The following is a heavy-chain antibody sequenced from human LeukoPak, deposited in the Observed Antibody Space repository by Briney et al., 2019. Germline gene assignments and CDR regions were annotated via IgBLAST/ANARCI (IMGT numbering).Heavy chain of an antibody. V-gene: IGHV3-30*03. J-gene: IGHJ4*02. CDR1: GFSFSYYG. Sequence: PGRSLRLSCAASGFSFSYYGIHWVRQAPGKGLEWVALISYDGSDKYFADSVKGRFSISRDNSKNTLYLQMNSLRAEDTAVYYCARDSMIVVALGVLDYWGQGTLVTVSS. CDR3: ARDSMIVVALGVLDY. D-gene: IGHD3-22*01. CDR2: ISYDGSDK.